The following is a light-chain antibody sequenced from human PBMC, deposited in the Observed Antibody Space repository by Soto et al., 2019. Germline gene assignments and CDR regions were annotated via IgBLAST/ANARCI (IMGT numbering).Light chain of an antibody. Sequence: QSALAQPASVSGSPGQSITIPCTVTSSDVGGYSYVSWYQQLPGKAPKLMIYDVSDRPSGVSNRFSGSKSGNTASLTISGLQAEDEADYYCSSYTSSSLYVFGTGTKVTVL. CDR2: DVS. V-gene: IGLV2-14*01. CDR1: SSDVGGYSY. J-gene: IGLJ1*01. CDR3: SSYTSSSLYV.